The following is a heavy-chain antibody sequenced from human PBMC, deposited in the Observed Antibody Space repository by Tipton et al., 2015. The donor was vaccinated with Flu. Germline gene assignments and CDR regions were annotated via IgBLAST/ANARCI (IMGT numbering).Heavy chain of an antibody. Sequence: SLRLSCGASGFIFSNYEMNWVRQAPGKGLEWIAYIDISSSSLYYAESVKGRFTISRDNAKSSLFLQMSSLTAEDTGVYYCVRSGTLDFWGQGTLVTVSS. D-gene: IGHD1-7*01. CDR2: IDISSSSL. J-gene: IGHJ4*02. CDR1: GFIFSNYE. V-gene: IGHV3-48*03. CDR3: VRSGTLDF.